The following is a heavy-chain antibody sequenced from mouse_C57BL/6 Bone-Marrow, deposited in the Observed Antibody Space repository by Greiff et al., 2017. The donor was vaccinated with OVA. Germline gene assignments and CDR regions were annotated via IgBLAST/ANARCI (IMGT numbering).Heavy chain of an antibody. CDR2: IDPSDSET. J-gene: IGHJ2*01. CDR1: GYTFTSYW. Sequence: QVQLKQSGAELVRPGSSVKLSCKASGYTFTSYWMHWVKQRPIQGLEWIGNIDPSDSETHYNQKFKDKATLTVDKSSSTAYMQLSSLTSEDSAVYYCARERDYGSSLDYWGQGTTLTVSS. V-gene: IGHV1-52*01. D-gene: IGHD1-1*01. CDR3: ARERDYGSSLDY.